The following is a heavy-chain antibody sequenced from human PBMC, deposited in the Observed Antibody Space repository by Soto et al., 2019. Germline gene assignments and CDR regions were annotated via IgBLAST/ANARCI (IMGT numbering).Heavy chain of an antibody. J-gene: IGHJ4*02. CDR1: GYTFSSYG. CDR3: ASGLFFDY. V-gene: IGHV1-18*01. CDR2: ISAYNGNT. Sequence: ASVLVSCKASGYTFSSYGIGWVRRARGQGLEWMGWISAYNGNTNYAQKLQGRVTMTTDTSTSTAYMELRSLRSDDTAVYYCASGLFFDYWGQGTLVTVSS.